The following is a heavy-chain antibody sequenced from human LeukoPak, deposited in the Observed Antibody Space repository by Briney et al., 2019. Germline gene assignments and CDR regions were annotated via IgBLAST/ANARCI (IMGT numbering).Heavy chain of an antibody. V-gene: IGHV4-59*01. CDR2: ISDSGSS. J-gene: IGHJ4*02. D-gene: IGHD5-12*01. CDR1: GGSISRYY. Sequence: SETLSLTCTVSGGSISRYYWSWIRQPPGKGLEWIGYISDSGSSNYNPSLNSRVTISVDTSKNQFSLKLSSVTAADTAVYYCARDRGYGEFDDWGQGTLVTVSS. CDR3: ARDRGYGEFDD.